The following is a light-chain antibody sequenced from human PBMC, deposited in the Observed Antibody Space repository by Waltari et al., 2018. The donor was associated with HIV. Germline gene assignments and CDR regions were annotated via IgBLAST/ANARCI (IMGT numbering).Light chain of an antibody. V-gene: IGLV2-11*01. CDR3: CSYAGSYV. Sequence: QSALTQPRSVSGSPGQSVTISCPGTSSDVGGYNYVYWYQQHPGKAPKLMIYDVSKRPSGVPDRFSGSKSGNTASLTISGLQAEDEADYYCCSYAGSYVFGTGTKVTVL. CDR1: SSDVGGYNY. CDR2: DVS. J-gene: IGLJ1*01.